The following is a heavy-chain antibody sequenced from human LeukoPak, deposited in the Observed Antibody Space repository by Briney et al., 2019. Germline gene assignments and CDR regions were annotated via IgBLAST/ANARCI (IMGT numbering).Heavy chain of an antibody. D-gene: IGHD1-7*01. CDR1: GGSISSYY. Sequence: KSSETLSLTCTVSGGSISSYYWSWIRQPPGKGLEWIGYIYYSGSTNYNPSLKSRVTISVDTSKNQFSLKLSSVTAADTAVYYCARAGNWNYDPVPRAIDYWGQGTLVTVSP. V-gene: IGHV4-59*01. CDR2: IYYSGST. CDR3: ARAGNWNYDPVPRAIDY. J-gene: IGHJ4*02.